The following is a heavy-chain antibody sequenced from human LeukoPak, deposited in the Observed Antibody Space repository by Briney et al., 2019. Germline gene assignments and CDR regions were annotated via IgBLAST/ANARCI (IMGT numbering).Heavy chain of an antibody. Sequence: SETLSLTCTASGGSISSYYWSWIRQTPGKGLEWIGEVNDSGGTNINPSLRSRVILSVDTSKNQFSLKLISVTAADTAVYYCARGRYGTVTRGWFDPWGQGTLVTVSS. D-gene: IGHD1-1*01. CDR3: ARGRYGTVTRGWFDP. CDR1: GGSISSYY. J-gene: IGHJ5*02. V-gene: IGHV4-34*01. CDR2: VNDSGGT.